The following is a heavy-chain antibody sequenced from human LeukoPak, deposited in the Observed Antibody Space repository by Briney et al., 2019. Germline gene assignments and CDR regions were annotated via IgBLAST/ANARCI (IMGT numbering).Heavy chain of an antibody. D-gene: IGHD6-13*01. CDR3: ARVRSGDSSSRGGFDY. J-gene: IGHJ4*02. V-gene: IGHV4-34*01. CDR2: INHSGST. Sequence: SETLSLTCAVYGGSFSGYYWSWIRQPPGKGLEWIGEINHSGSTNYNPSLKSRATISVDTSKNQFSLKLSSVTAADTAVYYCARVRSGDSSSRGGFDYWGQGTLVTVSS. CDR1: GGSFSGYY.